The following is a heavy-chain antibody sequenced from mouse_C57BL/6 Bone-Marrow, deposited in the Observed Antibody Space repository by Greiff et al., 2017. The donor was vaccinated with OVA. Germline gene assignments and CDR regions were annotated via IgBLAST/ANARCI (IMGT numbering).Heavy chain of an antibody. D-gene: IGHD1-1*01. CDR3: ARPITTVVARDWYFDV. Sequence: DVMLVESGGGLVQPGGSLKLSCAASGFTFSDYYMYWVRQTPEQRLEWVAYISNGGGSTYYPDTVTGRFTISRDNAKHTLYLQMSRLKSEDTAMYYCARPITTVVARDWYFDVWGTGTTVTVSS. CDR1: GFTFSDYY. J-gene: IGHJ1*03. V-gene: IGHV5-12*01. CDR2: ISNGGGST.